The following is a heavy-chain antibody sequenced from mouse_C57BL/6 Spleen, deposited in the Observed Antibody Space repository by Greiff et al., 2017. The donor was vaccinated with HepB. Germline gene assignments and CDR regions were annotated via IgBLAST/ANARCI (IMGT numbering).Heavy chain of an antibody. Sequence: QVQLKQPGAELVKPGASVKLSCKASGYTFTSYWMHWVKQRPGRGLEWIGRIDPNSGGTKYNEKFKSKATLTVDKPSSTAYMQLSSLTSEDSAVYYCARFSVPYAMDYWGQGTSVTVSS. CDR1: GYTFTSYW. CDR3: ARFSVPYAMDY. J-gene: IGHJ4*01. V-gene: IGHV1-72*01. CDR2: IDPNSGGT.